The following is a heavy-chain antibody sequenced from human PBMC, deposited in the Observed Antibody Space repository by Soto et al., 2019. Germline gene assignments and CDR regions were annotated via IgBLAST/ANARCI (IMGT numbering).Heavy chain of an antibody. Sequence: EVQLVESGGGLVKPGGSLRLSCAASGFTFTGYTMNWVRQAPGKGLEWVSGXSSXXXXXXYAGSVKGRFTISRDNAKXXXXXXXXXXXXXXXXXXXXXXXXXXWGEGSYFDYWGQGSLVIVSS. CDR1: GFTFTGYT. CDR3: XXXXXXWGEGSYFDY. CDR2: XSSXXXXX. J-gene: IGHJ4*02. D-gene: IGHD3-16*01. V-gene: IGHV3-21*01.